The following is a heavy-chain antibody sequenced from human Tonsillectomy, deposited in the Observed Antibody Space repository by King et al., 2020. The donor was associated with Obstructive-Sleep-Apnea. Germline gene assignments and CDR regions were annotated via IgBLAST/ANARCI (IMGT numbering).Heavy chain of an antibody. V-gene: IGHV4-59*01. CDR1: GGSISSYQ. CDR3: ARGRELAAAGSTWFDP. J-gene: IGHJ5*02. CDR2: IYATGST. D-gene: IGHD6-13*01. Sequence: QVQLQESGPGLVKPSETLSLTCTVSGGSISSYQWTWIRQPPGKGLEWIGCIYATGSTNYHPSLNSRVTISVDTSKNQFSLKLTSVTAADTAVYYCARGRELAAAGSTWFDPGGQGPQVTVSS.